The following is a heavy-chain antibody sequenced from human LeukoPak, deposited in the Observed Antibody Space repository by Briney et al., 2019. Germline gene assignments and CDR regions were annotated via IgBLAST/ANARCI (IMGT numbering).Heavy chain of an antibody. V-gene: IGHV3-48*03. CDR3: ARGPDYDFWSGYSTYYYYYGMDV. CDR2: ISSSGSTI. J-gene: IGHJ6*02. D-gene: IGHD3-3*01. Sequence: GGSLRLSCAASGFTFSSYEMNWVRQAPGKGLEWISYISSSGSTIYYADSVKGRFTISRDNAKNSLYLQMNSLRAEDTAVYYCARGPDYDFWSGYSTYYYYYGMDVWGQGTTVTVSS. CDR1: GFTFSSYE.